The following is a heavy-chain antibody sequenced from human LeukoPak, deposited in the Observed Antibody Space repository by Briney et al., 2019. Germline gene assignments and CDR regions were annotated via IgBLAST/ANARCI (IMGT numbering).Heavy chain of an antibody. CDR1: GGSISSSSYY. CDR2: IYYSGST. J-gene: IGHJ4*02. V-gene: IGHV4-39*07. Sequence: SETPSLTCTVSGGSISSSSYYWGWIRQPPGKGLEWIGSIYYSGSTYYNPSLKSRVTISVDTSKNQFSLKLSSVTAADTAVYYCARARWLQFAQFDYWGQGTLVTVSS. CDR3: ARARWLQFAQFDY. D-gene: IGHD5-24*01.